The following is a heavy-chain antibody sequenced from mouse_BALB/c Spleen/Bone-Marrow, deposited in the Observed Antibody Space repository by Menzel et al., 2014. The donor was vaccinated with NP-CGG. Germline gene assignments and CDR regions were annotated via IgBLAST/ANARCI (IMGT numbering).Heavy chain of an antibody. Sequence: QVQLQQSGAELVRPGSSVKISCKASGYAFSVYWMNWVKQRPGQGLEWIGQIYPGDGDTNYNGKFKGRATLTADKSSNTACMQLSSLTSEDSAVYFCAGGGISVDYWGQGTTLTVSS. J-gene: IGHJ2*01. V-gene: IGHV1-80*01. CDR3: AGGGISVDY. CDR2: IYPGDGDT. CDR1: GYAFSVYW.